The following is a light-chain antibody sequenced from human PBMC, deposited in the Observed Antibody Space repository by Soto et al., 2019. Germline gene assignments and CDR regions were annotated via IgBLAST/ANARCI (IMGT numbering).Light chain of an antibody. Sequence: SALPKAPSASGSPGQSVTISCTGTSSDVGGYNYVSWYQQHPGKAPKLMIYEVSKRPSGVPDRFSGSKSGNTASLTVSGLQAEDEADYYCSSYAGSNSVVFGGGTKVTVL. CDR3: SSYAGSNSVV. CDR2: EVS. CDR1: SSDVGGYNY. J-gene: IGLJ2*01. V-gene: IGLV2-8*01.